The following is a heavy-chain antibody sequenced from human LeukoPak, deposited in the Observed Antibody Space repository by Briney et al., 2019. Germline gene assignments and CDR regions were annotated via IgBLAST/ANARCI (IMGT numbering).Heavy chain of an antibody. V-gene: IGHV1-8*03. CDR1: GYTFTSYD. CDR3: ARRHSSSWDPNFDY. CDR2: MNPNSGNT. D-gene: IGHD6-13*01. Sequence: ASVKVSCKASGYTFTSYDINWVRQATGQGLEWMGWMNPNSGNTGYAQKFQGRVTITRNTSISTAYMEPSSLRSEDTAVYYCARRHSSSWDPNFDYWGQGTLVTVSS. J-gene: IGHJ4*02.